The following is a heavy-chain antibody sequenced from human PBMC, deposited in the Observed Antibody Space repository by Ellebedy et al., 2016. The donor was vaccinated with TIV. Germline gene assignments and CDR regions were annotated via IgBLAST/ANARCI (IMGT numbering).Heavy chain of an antibody. CDR1: GFTFTSHG. CDR3: ARGYGGTSAYWYFDL. CDR2: IWNDGSTK. V-gene: IGHV3-33*01. D-gene: IGHD4-23*01. Sequence: GESLKISCAASGFTFTSHGMHWVRQAPGKGLEWVALIWNDGSTKYYVDSAKGRFTVSRDNSKNILYLQMSSLGAEDTAMYYCARGYGGTSAYWYFDLWGRGTLVTVSS. J-gene: IGHJ2*01.